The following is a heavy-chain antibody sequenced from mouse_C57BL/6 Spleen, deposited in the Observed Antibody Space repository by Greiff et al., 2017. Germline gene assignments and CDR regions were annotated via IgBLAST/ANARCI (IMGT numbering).Heavy chain of an antibody. D-gene: IGHD6-2*01. J-gene: IGHJ4*01. Sequence: EVQLVESGGDLVKPGGSLKLSCAASGFTFSSYGLSWVRQTPDKRLEWVATISRGGSYTYYPDSVKGRFTISRDNAKNTLYLQMNSLKSEDTAMYYCARREISYYYAMDYWGQGTSVTVSS. CDR1: GFTFSSYG. CDR2: ISRGGSYT. V-gene: IGHV5-6*01. CDR3: ARREISYYYAMDY.